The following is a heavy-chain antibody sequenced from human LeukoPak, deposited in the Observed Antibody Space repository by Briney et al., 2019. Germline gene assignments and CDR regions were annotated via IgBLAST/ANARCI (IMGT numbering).Heavy chain of an antibody. CDR1: GYTFTSYG. CDR2: ISAYNGNT. Sequence: ASVKVSCKASGYTFTSYGISWVRQAPGQGLEWMGWISAYNGNTNYAQKLQGRVTMTTDTSTSTAYMELRSLRSDDTAVYYCARNTSSSWYGYYYYYYMDVWGKGTTVTVSS. D-gene: IGHD6-13*01. J-gene: IGHJ6*03. V-gene: IGHV1-18*01. CDR3: ARNTSSSWYGYYYYYYMDV.